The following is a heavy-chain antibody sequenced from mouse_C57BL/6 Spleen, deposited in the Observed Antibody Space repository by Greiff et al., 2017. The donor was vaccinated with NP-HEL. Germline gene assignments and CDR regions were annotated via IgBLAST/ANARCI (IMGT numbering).Heavy chain of an antibody. J-gene: IGHJ2*01. D-gene: IGHD1-1*01. V-gene: IGHV1-80*01. Sequence: QVQLQESGAELVKPGASVKISCKASGYAFSSYWMNWVKQRPGKGLEWIGQIYPEDGDTNYNRKFKGKATLTADKSSSTAYMQLRSLTSEDSAVYYCARSIGIYFPFDYWGQGTTLTGSS. CDR1: GYAFSSYW. CDR2: IYPEDGDT. CDR3: ARSIGIYFPFDY.